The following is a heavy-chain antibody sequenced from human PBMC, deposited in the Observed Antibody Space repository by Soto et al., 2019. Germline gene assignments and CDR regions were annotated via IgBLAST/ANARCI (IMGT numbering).Heavy chain of an antibody. CDR3: ATDEYFGSEIDFYYYAMDV. Sequence: SETLSLTCTVSGASISIGGYFWSWIRQHPGKGLEWIGHIYYNGSTYYNPSLKSRLTISVDTSKNEFSLRLTSVTAADTAVYFCATDEYFGSEIDFYYYAMDVWGQGTTV. J-gene: IGHJ6*02. V-gene: IGHV4-31*03. CDR2: IYYNGST. CDR1: GASISIGGYF. D-gene: IGHD3-10*01.